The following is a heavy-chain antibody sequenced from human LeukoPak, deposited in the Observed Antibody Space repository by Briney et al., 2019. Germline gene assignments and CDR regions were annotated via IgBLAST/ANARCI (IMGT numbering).Heavy chain of an antibody. D-gene: IGHD3-9*01. J-gene: IGHJ4*02. CDR2: IYPGDSDT. Sequence: GESLKISCKGSGYSFTSYWIGWVRQMPGKGLEWMGIIYPGDSDTRYSPSFQGQVTISADKSISTAYLQWSSLKASDTAMYYCARRSIGEYYDILTGYYPYYFDYWGQGTLVTVSS. CDR3: ARRSIGEYYDILTGYYPYYFDY. CDR1: GYSFTSYW. V-gene: IGHV5-51*01.